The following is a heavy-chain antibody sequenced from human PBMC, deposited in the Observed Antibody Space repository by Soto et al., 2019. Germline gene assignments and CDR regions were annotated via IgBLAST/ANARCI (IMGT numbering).Heavy chain of an antibody. D-gene: IGHD6-13*01. CDR1: GFTFSSYS. CDR3: ARDKSSSWSGHFDY. J-gene: IGHJ4*02. CDR2: TSDDGSNK. Sequence: QVQLVESGGGVVQPGRSLRLPCAASGFTFSSYSMHWVRQAPGKGLEWVAVTSDDGSNKFYADSVKGRFTISRDNSQNTLYLQMNSLRPEDTAVYYCARDKSSSWSGHFDYWGQGTLVTVSS. V-gene: IGHV3-30-3*01.